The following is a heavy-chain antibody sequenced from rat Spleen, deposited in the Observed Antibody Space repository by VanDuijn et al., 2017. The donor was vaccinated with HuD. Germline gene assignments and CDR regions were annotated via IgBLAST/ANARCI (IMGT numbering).Heavy chain of an antibody. D-gene: IGHD1-10*01. J-gene: IGHJ3*01. CDR2: ISYGDSSGHSST. CDR3: ARHVIYNIYGWFAY. V-gene: IGHV5-29*01. CDR1: GFTFSDYG. Sequence: EVQLVESGGGLVQPGRSLKLSCAASGFTFSDYGMAWVRQAPTKGLEWVATISYGDSSGHSSTYYRDSVKGRYTISRDNAKSTLYLQMDSLRSEDTASYYCARHVIYNIYGWFAYWGQGTLVTVSS.